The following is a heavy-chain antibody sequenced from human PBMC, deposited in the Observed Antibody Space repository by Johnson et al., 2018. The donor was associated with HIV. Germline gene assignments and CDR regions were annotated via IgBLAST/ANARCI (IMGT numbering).Heavy chain of an antibody. CDR1: GFTLSSYD. J-gene: IGHJ3*02. D-gene: IGHD2-15*01. CDR3: ARAVCRGGRCYSHDAFDI. V-gene: IGHV3-13*01. CDR2: IGTAGYT. Sequence: EVQLVESGGGVVQPGRSLRLSCVASGFTLSSYDMHWVRQATGKGLEWVSTIGTAGYTYYPGSVTGRFTSYRADDKNSLYLQINSLRAGDTALYYCARAVCRGGRCYSHDAFDIWGQGTMVNVSS.